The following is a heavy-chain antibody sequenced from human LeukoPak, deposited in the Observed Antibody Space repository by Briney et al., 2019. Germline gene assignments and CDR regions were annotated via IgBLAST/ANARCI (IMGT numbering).Heavy chain of an antibody. J-gene: IGHJ5*02. CDR2: IIPIFGTA. CDR3: ARGSIFCSSTSCYTSWFDP. CDR1: GGTFSSYA. D-gene: IGHD2-2*02. Sequence: GPSVKVSWKASGGTFSSYAISWVRQAPGQGLEWMGGIIPIFGTANYAQKFQGRVTITTDESTSTAYMELSSLRSEDTAVYYCARGSIFCSSTSCYTSWFDPWGQGTLVTVSS. V-gene: IGHV1-69*05.